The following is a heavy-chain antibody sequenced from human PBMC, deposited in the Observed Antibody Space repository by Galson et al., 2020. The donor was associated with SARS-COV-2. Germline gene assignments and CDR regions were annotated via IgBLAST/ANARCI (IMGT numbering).Heavy chain of an antibody. D-gene: IGHD1-26*01. J-gene: IGHJ6*02. Sequence: GESLKISCAVSGFTFNAYSMSWVRQAPGKGLEWVSSISTNREYKYNVDPVKGRFTISRDNAKNSVYLQMNSLGAEDTAVYYCVREASWAMVGMDVWGQGTTVIVSS. CDR2: ISTNREYK. CDR1: GFTFNAYS. CDR3: VREASWAMVGMDV. V-gene: IGHV3-21*01.